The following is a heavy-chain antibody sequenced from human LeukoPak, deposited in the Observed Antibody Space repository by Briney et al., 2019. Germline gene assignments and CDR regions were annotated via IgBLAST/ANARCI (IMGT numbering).Heavy chain of an antibody. J-gene: IGHJ4*02. CDR2: FTGSGGST. CDR3: VRDQRGGSRGYYDS. D-gene: IGHD3-22*01. Sequence: GGSLRLSCSVSGFTFSTYFMHWVRQAPGKGLECVSAFTGSGGSTYYADSVKGRFTICRDNSKNTLYLQMSSLRAEDTAVYYCVRDQRGGSRGYYDSWGEGTLVTVSA. V-gene: IGHV3-64D*06. CDR1: GFTFSTYF.